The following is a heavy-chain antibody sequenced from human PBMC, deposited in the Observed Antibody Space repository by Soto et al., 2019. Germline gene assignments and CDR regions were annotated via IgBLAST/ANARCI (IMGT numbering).Heavy chain of an antibody. V-gene: IGHV6-1*01. Sequence: SQTLSLTCAISGDSVSSNSAAWNWIRQSPSRGLEWLGRTYYRSKWYNDYAVSVKSRITINPDTSKNQFSLQLNSVTPEGTAVYYCARDLDSSGWFPAAVGMDVWGQGTTVTVSS. CDR2: TYYRSKWYN. CDR1: GDSVSSNSAA. J-gene: IGHJ6*02. CDR3: ARDLDSSGWFPAAVGMDV. D-gene: IGHD6-19*01.